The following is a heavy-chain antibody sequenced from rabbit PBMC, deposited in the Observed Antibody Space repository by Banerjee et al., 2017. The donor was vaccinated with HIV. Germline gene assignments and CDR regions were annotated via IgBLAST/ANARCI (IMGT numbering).Heavy chain of an antibody. D-gene: IGHD4-1*01. J-gene: IGHJ4*01. CDR3: ARDLAGVIGWNFGL. CDR2: INTSSGNT. V-gene: IGHV1S40*01. Sequence: QSLEESGGDLVKPGASLTLTCTASGFDFRRYYMSWVRQAPGKGLEWIACINTSSGNTVYANWAKGRFTISKTSSTTVTLQMTSLTAADTATYLCARDLAGVIGWNFGLWGPGTLVTVS. CDR1: GFDFRRYY.